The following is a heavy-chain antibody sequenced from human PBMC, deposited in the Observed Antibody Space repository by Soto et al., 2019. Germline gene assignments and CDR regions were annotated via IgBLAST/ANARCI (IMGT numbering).Heavy chain of an antibody. J-gene: IGHJ4*02. Sequence: QVHLQESGPGLVKPSETLSLTCTVSGASFSNTYWSWIRQPPGKGLEWVGNIYYNGNTNYNPSLRGRVTISVDTSKNQFSLNLRSVIAADTAVYYCARGKLGGDCWGQGTLVTVSS. CDR3: ARGKLGGDC. V-gene: IGHV4-59*01. CDR1: GASFSNTY. D-gene: IGHD3-10*01. CDR2: IYYNGNT.